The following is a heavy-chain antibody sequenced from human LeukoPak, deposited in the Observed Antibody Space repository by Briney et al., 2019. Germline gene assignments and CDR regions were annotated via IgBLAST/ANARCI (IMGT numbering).Heavy chain of an antibody. V-gene: IGHV4-61*02. CDR3: ARGVSSSLWNYYYGMDV. CDR2: IYTSGST. J-gene: IGHJ6*02. D-gene: IGHD6-13*01. Sequence: PSETLSLTCTVSGGSISSGSYYWSWIRQPAGKGLEWIGRIYTSGSTNYNPSLKSRVTISVDTSKNQFSLKLSSVTAADTAVYYCARGVSSSLWNYYYGMDVWGQGTTVTVSS. CDR1: GGSISSGSYY.